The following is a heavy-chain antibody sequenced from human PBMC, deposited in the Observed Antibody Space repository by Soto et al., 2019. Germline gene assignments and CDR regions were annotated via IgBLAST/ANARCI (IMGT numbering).Heavy chain of an antibody. J-gene: IGHJ4*02. Sequence: PSQTLSLTCAISGDSVSSNSAAWNWIRRSPSRGLEWLGRTYYRSKWYNDYAVSVKSRITINPDTSKNQFSLQLNSVTPEDTAVYYCARDLIGYCSGGSCYRIDYWGQGTLVTVSS. D-gene: IGHD2-15*01. CDR3: ARDLIGYCSGGSCYRIDY. V-gene: IGHV6-1*01. CDR1: GDSVSSNSAA. CDR2: TYYRSKWYN.